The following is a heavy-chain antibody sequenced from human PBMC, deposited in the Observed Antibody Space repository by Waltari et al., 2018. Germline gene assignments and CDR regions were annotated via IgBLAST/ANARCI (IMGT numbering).Heavy chain of an antibody. J-gene: IGHJ4*02. CDR2: VYHIGGT. Sequence: QVQLQESGPGLVRPSETLSPTCAVSGNSITSTNWWTWVRRHPGKGLAWIGEVYHIGGTNYTPSLTGRVIISLDKSKNQFSLNLTSGTAADPAVYFCARYPRGCGWRLDDWGQGTLATVSS. D-gene: IGHD6-19*01. CDR3: ARYPRGCGWRLDD. CDR1: GNSITSTNW. V-gene: IGHV4-4*02.